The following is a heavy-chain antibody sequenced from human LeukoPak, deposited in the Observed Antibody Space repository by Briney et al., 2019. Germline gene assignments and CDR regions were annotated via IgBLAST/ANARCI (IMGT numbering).Heavy chain of an antibody. CDR1: GDSISSYY. CDR3: ARHVTISGPYDASDI. Sequence: SETLSLACTVSGDSISSYYWSWTRQPPGKGLEWIGYIYYSGGTDYNPSLKSRVTISVDTSKNQFSLKLRSVTAADTAVYYCARHVTISGPYDASDIWGQGTMVTVSP. V-gene: IGHV4-59*08. D-gene: IGHD5-24*01. J-gene: IGHJ3*02. CDR2: IYYSGGT.